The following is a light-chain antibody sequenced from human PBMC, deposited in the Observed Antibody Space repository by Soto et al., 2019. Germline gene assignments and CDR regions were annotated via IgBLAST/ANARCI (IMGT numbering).Light chain of an antibody. J-gene: IGLJ2*01. CDR3: SSYTSSTTIVL. Sequence: QSALTQPASVSGSPGQSITISCTGTSSDVGGYNYVSWYQQHPGRAPKLMIYEVSNRPSGVSNRFSGSKSGNKASLTISGLQAEDEGDYYCSSYTSSTTIVLFGGGTKLTVL. CDR1: SSDVGGYNY. V-gene: IGLV2-14*01. CDR2: EVS.